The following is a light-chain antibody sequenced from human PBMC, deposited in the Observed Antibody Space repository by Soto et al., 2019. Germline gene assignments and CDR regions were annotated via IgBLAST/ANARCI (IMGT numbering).Light chain of an antibody. V-gene: IGKV3-20*01. CDR1: QSVISSY. CDR3: NTYGSSPRP. Sequence: EIVLTQSPCTLSSSAEERATLSCRASQSVISSYLAWYQQKPGQPPSLLIYGASSRATGTPDRFSGSGPGPDSPPPISRLDLEDFEVYSSNTYGSSPRPFGKGPKV. CDR2: GAS. J-gene: IGKJ1*01.